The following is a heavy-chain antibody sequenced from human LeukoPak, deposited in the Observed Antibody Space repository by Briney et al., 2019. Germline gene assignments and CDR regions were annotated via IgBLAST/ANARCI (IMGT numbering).Heavy chain of an antibody. V-gene: IGHV4-59*01. CDR1: GGSISSYY. J-gene: IGHJ5*02. CDR3: ARVQISGDWFDP. D-gene: IGHD2/OR15-2a*01. CDR2: IYYSGST. Sequence: SETLSLTCTVSGGSISSYYWSWIRQPPGKGLEWIGYIYYSGSTNYNPSLKSRVTISVDTSKNQFSLKLSSVTAADTAVYYCARVQISGDWFDPWGQGTLVTVSS.